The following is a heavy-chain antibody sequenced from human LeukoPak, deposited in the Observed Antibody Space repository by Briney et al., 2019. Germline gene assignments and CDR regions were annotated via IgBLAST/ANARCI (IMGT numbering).Heavy chain of an antibody. CDR2: ISYDGSNK. V-gene: IGHV3-30*04. D-gene: IGHD6-13*01. Sequence: GRSLRLSCAASGFTFSSYAMHWVRQAPGKGLEWVAVISYDGSNKYYADSVKSRFTISRDNSKNTLYLQMNSLRAEDTAVYYCATPPAGDIDYWGQGTLVTVSS. CDR3: ATPPAGDIDY. CDR1: GFTFSSYA. J-gene: IGHJ4*02.